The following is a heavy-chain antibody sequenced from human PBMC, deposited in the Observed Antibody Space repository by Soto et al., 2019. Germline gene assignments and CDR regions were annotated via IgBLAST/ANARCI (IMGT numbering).Heavy chain of an antibody. D-gene: IGHD2-21*01. J-gene: IGHJ4*02. CDR2: IYPGDSDT. Sequence: GESLEISCKASGYSFTTYWIGWVRQMPGKGLEWMGIIYPGDSDTRYSPSFQGQVTISADKSISTAYLQCSSLKASDSAMFYCARKDIAGNSVDFWGQGTLVTVSS. CDR3: ARKDIAGNSVDF. CDR1: GYSFTTYW. V-gene: IGHV5-51*01.